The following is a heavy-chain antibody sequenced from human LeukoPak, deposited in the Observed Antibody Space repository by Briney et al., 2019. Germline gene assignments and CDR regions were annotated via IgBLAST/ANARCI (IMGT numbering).Heavy chain of an antibody. J-gene: IGHJ6*02. CDR2: ISWNSGSI. Sequence: GGSLRLSCAASGFTFDDYAMHWVRQAPGKGLEWVSGISWNSGSIGYADSVKGRFTISRDNAKNSLYLQMNSLRAEDTALYYCARRQLSYYYGMDVWGQGTTVIVSS. CDR3: ARRQLSYYYGMDV. V-gene: IGHV3-9*01. D-gene: IGHD1-1*01. CDR1: GFTFDDYA.